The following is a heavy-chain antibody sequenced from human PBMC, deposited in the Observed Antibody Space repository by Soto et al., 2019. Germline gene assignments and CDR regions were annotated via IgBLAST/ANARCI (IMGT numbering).Heavy chain of an antibody. J-gene: IGHJ4*02. Sequence: GGALRLSCAASGCTFSNYAMTWVRQGQEKELEWISVISGSVGRLFYADSVKGRFTISRDNSKITLYLQINSLRAEDTAVYYCAKAYFVWSSEQSYYFDYWGQGTLVTVSS. CDR3: AKAYFVWSSEQSYYFDY. V-gene: IGHV3-23*01. CDR1: GCTFSNYA. D-gene: IGHD3-16*01. CDR2: ISGSVGRL.